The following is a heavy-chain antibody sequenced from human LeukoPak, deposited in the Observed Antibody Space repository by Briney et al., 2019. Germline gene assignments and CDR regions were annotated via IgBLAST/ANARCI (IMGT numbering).Heavy chain of an antibody. Sequence: SETLSLTCTVSGGSISSYYWSWIRQPAGKGLEWIGRIYTSGSTNYNPSLKSRVTISVDKSKNQFSLKLSSVTAADTAVDYCARASGEGYCSSTSCTRYMDVWGKGTTITVSS. CDR1: GGSISSYY. J-gene: IGHJ6*03. CDR3: ARASGEGYCSSTSCTRYMDV. V-gene: IGHV4-4*07. D-gene: IGHD2-2*01. CDR2: IYTSGST.